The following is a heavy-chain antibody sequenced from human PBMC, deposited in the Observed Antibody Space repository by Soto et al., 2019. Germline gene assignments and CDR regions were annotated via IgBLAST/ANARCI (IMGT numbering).Heavy chain of an antibody. CDR1: GFIISNYA. Sequence: EVQLLESGGGLVQPGESLRLSCAASGFIISNYAMSWVRQAPGKGLEWVSAISGSGGSTYYADSVKGRFTISRDTSKNTLYLQMSSLRAEDTAIYYCARDLCSEGGGDCYSGWFDPWGQGTLVTVSS. J-gene: IGHJ5*02. CDR3: ARDLCSEGGGDCYSGWFDP. CDR2: ISGSGGST. D-gene: IGHD2-21*02. V-gene: IGHV3-23*01.